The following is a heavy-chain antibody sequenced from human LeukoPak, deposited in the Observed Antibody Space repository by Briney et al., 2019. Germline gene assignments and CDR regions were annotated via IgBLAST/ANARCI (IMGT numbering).Heavy chain of an antibody. Sequence: SETLSLTCAVYGGSFSGNYCSWIRQPPGKGLEWIGEINHSGSTNYNPSIKSRVTISVDTSKSQFSPKLTAVTAAATAVYNCARDSLRWLQLNWGQGTLVTVSS. CDR2: INHSGST. CDR1: GGSFSGNY. CDR3: ARDSLRWLQLN. J-gene: IGHJ4*02. D-gene: IGHD5-24*01. V-gene: IGHV4-34*01.